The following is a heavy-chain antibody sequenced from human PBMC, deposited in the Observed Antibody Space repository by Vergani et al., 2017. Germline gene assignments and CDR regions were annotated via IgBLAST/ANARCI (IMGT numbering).Heavy chain of an antibody. V-gene: IGHV4-34*01. D-gene: IGHD2-15*01. J-gene: IGHJ6*02. CDR2: INQGGRT. Sequence: QVQLQQWGAGLLKPSETLSLTCAVYGGSFSGYYWRWIRQPPGKGLEWIGEINQGGRTNYNPSLKSRVTISVDTSKNQFSLKLSSVTAADTAVYYCARGDYCSGGSCYQDYYDGMDVWGQGTTVTVSS. CDR1: GGSFSGYY. CDR3: ARGDYCSGGSCYQDYYDGMDV.